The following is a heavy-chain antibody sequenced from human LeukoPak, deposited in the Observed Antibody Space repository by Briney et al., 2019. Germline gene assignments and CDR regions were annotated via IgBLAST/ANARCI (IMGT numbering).Heavy chain of an antibody. Sequence: SVKVSCKASGGTFSSYDISWVRQAPGQEREWMGRIIPILGIANYAQKFQGRVTITADKSTSTAYMELSSLRSEDTAVYYCAREDQSYDSSGYYLYYFDYWGQGILVTASA. CDR3: AREDQSYDSSGYYLYYFDY. V-gene: IGHV1-69*04. CDR1: GGTFSSYD. CDR2: IIPILGIA. J-gene: IGHJ4*01. D-gene: IGHD3-22*01.